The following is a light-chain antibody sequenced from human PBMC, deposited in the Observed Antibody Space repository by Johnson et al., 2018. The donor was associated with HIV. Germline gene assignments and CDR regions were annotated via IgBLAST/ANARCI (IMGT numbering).Light chain of an antibody. CDR2: ENN. J-gene: IGLJ1*01. V-gene: IGLV1-51*02. CDR3: GTWDRGLSAHYV. Sequence: QSVLTQPPSVSAAPGQKVTISCSGSSSNIEENSVSWYQQLPGAAPKVLIYENNKRPSGIPDRLSGSKSGTSATLGITGLQTGDEADYYCGTWDRGLSAHYVFGTGTKVTV. CDR1: SSNIEENS.